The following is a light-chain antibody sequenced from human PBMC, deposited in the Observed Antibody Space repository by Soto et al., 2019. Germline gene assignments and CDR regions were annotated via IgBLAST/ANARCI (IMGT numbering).Light chain of an antibody. CDR3: QQYDSYPLT. V-gene: IGKV1-5*03. Sequence: DIQMTQSPSTLSASVGDRVTITCRASQSISSWLDWYQQKPGKAPNLLIYKTSSLESGGPSRFSGSGSGTEFTLTVNSLQPDDFATYYCQQYDSYPLTFGGGTKVDIK. J-gene: IGKJ4*02. CDR1: QSISSW. CDR2: KTS.